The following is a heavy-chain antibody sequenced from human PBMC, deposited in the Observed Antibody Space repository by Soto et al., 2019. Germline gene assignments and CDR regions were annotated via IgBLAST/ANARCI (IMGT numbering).Heavy chain of an antibody. Sequence: GGSLRLSCAASGFTFSSYGMHWVRQAPGKGLEWVAVIWYDGSNKYYADSVKGRFTISRDNSKNTLYLQMNSLRAKDTAVYYCASGYCSGGSCYDAFDIWGQGTMVTVSS. CDR1: GFTFSSYG. V-gene: IGHV3-33*01. D-gene: IGHD2-15*01. J-gene: IGHJ3*02. CDR2: IWYDGSNK. CDR3: ASGYCSGGSCYDAFDI.